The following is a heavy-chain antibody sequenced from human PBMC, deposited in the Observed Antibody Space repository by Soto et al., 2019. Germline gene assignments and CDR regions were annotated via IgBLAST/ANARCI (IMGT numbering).Heavy chain of an antibody. CDR1: GYTFPGNY. Sequence: GASVKVSCKASGYTFPGNYMHWVRQSPGKGLEWMALINPTSGGTNYAQKFQGRVTMTWDTSISTAYMGLSRLRSDDTAIYYCARGYCSSSGCSHYFDYWGQGTLVTVSS. D-gene: IGHD2-2*01. CDR3: ARGYCSSSGCSHYFDY. J-gene: IGHJ4*02. CDR2: INPTSGGT. V-gene: IGHV1-2*02.